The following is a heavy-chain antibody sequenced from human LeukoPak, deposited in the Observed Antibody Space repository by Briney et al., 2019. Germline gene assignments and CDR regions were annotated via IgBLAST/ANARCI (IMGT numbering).Heavy chain of an antibody. D-gene: IGHD6-19*01. V-gene: IGHV3-30-3*01. J-gene: IGHJ4*02. CDR2: ISYDGSDK. CDR1: GFTFSIYS. Sequence: PGGYLRLSCAASGFTFSIYSMHWVRQAPGKGLEWVGVISYDGSDKYYADSVKGRFTISRDNSKNTLYLQMNSLRPEDTAVYYCARDWGRRYSSGWYGDFDYWGQGTLVTVSS. CDR3: ARDWGRRYSSGWYGDFDY.